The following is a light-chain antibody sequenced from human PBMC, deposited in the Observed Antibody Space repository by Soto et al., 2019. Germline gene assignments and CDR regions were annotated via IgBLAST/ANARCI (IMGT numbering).Light chain of an antibody. Sequence: HSDLTKAPSASGFPGQSVTISCRGTSSDVGAYKFVSWYQQHPGKAPKLIISEVSKRPSGVPDRFSGSKSGNTASLTVSGLQAEDEADYYCSSYTGRDNLFVFGTGTKVTVL. CDR1: SSDVGAYKF. J-gene: IGLJ1*01. V-gene: IGLV2-8*01. CDR3: SSYTGRDNLFV. CDR2: EVS.